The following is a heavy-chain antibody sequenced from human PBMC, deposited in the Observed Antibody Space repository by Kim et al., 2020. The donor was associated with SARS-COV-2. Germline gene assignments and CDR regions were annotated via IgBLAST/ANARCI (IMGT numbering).Heavy chain of an antibody. CDR2: IKQDGSAK. V-gene: IGHV3-7*01. D-gene: IGHD5-12*01. J-gene: IGHJ4*01. Sequence: GGSLRLSCAASGFTFSRYWMAWVRQAPGKGLEWVANIKQDGSAKNYMDSVKGRFTISRDDAKNSLYLQMNSLRAEDTAVYYCAREGENSGYGYDMFDYWG. CDR1: GFTFSRYW. CDR3: AREGENSGYGYDMFDY.